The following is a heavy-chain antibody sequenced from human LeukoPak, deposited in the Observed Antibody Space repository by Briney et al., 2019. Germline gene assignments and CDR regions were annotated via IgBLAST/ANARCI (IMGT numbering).Heavy chain of an antibody. CDR3: AKQRGSSWSDH. J-gene: IGHJ5*02. CDR1: GYSFTSYW. CDR2: IDPSDSYT. V-gene: IGHV5-10-1*01. D-gene: IGHD6-13*01. Sequence: GESLKISCKGSGYSFTSYWIGWVRQMPGKGLEWMGTIDPSDSYTKYSPSFQGHVTISADKPISTAYLQWSSLKASDTAMYYCAKQRGSSWSDHWGQGTLVTVSS.